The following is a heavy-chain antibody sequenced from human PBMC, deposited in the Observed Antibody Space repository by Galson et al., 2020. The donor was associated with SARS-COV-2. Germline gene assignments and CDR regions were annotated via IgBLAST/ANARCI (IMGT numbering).Heavy chain of an antibody. J-gene: IGHJ3*02. CDR1: GFTFSSYS. D-gene: IGHD3-22*01. CDR2: ISSSSNTI. Sequence: TGGSLRLSCAASGFTFSSYSMNWVRQAPGKGLEWVSYISSSSNTIYYADSVKGRFTISRDNAKNSLYLQMNSLRDEDTAVYYCARGPPAMIVVVITPEDAFDIWGQGTMVTVSS. V-gene: IGHV3-48*02. CDR3: ARGPPAMIVVVITPEDAFDI.